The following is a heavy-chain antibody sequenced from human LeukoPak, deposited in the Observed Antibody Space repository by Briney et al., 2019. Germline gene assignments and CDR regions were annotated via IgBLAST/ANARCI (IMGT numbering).Heavy chain of an antibody. CDR3: ARGGYTGYDLAFDY. V-gene: IGHV3-21*01. CDR1: GFTFRSYS. CDR2: ISSTSSYI. Sequence: GGSLRLSCAASGFTFRSYSMNWVRQAPGKGLEWVSSISSTSSYIYYADSVQGRFTISRDNAKNSLYLQMNSLRAEDTAVYYCARGGYTGYDLAFDYWGQGTLVTVSS. D-gene: IGHD5-12*01. J-gene: IGHJ4*02.